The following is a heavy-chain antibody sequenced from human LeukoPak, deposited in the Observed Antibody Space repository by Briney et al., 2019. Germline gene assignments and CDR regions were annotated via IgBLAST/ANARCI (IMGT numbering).Heavy chain of an antibody. Sequence: GGSLRLSCAASGFTFSTYWMSWVRQAPGKGLEWVGNIYKDGSVKNYVDSVKGRFTISRDNTKNSLYLGMNNLRVEDTAIYYCATSFDSSGNDWGRGTLVTVSS. D-gene: IGHD4-23*01. CDR2: IYKDGSVK. CDR1: GFTFSTYW. V-gene: IGHV3-7*01. J-gene: IGHJ4*02. CDR3: ATSFDSSGND.